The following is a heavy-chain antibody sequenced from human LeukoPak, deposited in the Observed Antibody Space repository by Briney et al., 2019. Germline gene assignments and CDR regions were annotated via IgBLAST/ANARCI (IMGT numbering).Heavy chain of an antibody. D-gene: IGHD3-10*01. CDR1: GGSISSYY. J-gene: IGHJ6*03. V-gene: IGHV4-4*07. CDR2: IYISGST. CDR3: ARVYDSGSQAYFYYMDV. Sequence: SETLSLTCTVSGGSISSYYWSWIRQPAGKGLEWIGRIYISGSTNYNPSLKSRVTMSVDTSKNQFSLKLSSVTAADTAVYYCARVYDSGSQAYFYYMDVWGKGTTVTISS.